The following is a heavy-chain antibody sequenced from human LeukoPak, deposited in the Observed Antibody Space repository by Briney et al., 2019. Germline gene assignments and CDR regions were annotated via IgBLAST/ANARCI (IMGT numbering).Heavy chain of an antibody. CDR3: AREYSSSSGLDY. V-gene: IGHV3-53*01. D-gene: IGHD6-6*01. CDR1: GFTVSSNY. J-gene: IGHJ4*02. CDR2: IYSGGST. Sequence: GGSLRLSCAASGFTVSSNYMSWVRQAPGKGLEWVSVIYSGGSTYYADSVKGRFTISRDNSKNTLYLQMNSLRAEDTAVYYCAREYSSSSGLDYWGQGTLVTVSS.